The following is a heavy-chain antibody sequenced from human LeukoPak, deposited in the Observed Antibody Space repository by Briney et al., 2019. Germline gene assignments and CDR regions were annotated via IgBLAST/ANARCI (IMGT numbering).Heavy chain of an antibody. D-gene: IGHD4-17*01. Sequence: VGSLRLSCAASGFTFSSYAMSWVRQAPGKGLEWVSAISGSGGSTYYADSVKGRFTISRDDSKNTLYLQMNSLRAEDTAVYYCAKEVAYGDYLAPFDYWGQGTLVTVSS. CDR3: AKEVAYGDYLAPFDY. V-gene: IGHV3-23*01. CDR2: ISGSGGST. J-gene: IGHJ4*02. CDR1: GFTFSSYA.